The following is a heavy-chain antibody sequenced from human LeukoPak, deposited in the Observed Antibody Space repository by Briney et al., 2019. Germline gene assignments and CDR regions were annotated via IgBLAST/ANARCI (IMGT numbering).Heavy chain of an antibody. D-gene: IGHD3-3*01. CDR2: ISGSGGST. CDR3: ASTRYYDFWSGYFDY. CDR1: GFTFSSYA. Sequence: GGSLRLSCAASGFTFSSYAMSWVRQAPGKGLEWVSAISGSGGSTYYADSVKGRFTISRDNSKNTLYLQMNSLRAEDTAVYYCASTRYYDFWSGYFDYWAREPWSPSPQ. J-gene: IGHJ4*02. V-gene: IGHV3-23*01.